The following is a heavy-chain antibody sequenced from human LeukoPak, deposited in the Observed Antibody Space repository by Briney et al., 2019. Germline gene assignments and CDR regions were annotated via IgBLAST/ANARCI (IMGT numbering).Heavy chain of an antibody. D-gene: IGHD3-16*01. J-gene: IGHJ6*02. CDR3: ARDYVGMDV. CDR2: INPNSGGT. CDR1: GGTFSSYA. Sequence: ASVKVSCKASGGTFSSYAISWVRQAPGQGLGWMGRINPNSGGTNYAQKFQGRVTMTRDTSISTAYMELSRLRSDDTAVYYCARDYVGMDVWGQGTTVTVSS. V-gene: IGHV1-2*06.